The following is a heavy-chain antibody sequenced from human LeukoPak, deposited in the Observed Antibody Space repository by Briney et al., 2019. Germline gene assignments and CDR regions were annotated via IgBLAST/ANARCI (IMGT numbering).Heavy chain of an antibody. CDR2: INPNSGGT. CDR1: GYTFTGYY. Sequence: ASVKVSCKASGYTFTGYYMHWVRQAPGQGLEWMGRINPNSGGTNYAQKFQGRVTRTRDTSISTAYMELSRLRSDDTAVYYCASRGYSYGLTFDYWGQGTLVTVSS. CDR3: ASRGYSYGLTFDY. J-gene: IGHJ4*02. V-gene: IGHV1-2*06. D-gene: IGHD5-18*01.